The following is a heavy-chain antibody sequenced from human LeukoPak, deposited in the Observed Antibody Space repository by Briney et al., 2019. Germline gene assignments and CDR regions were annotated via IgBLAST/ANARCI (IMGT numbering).Heavy chain of an antibody. CDR3: ASRHCSGENCYAGPLDF. D-gene: IGHD2-8*02. J-gene: IGHJ4*02. CDR1: GFTFRNCA. V-gene: IGHV3-23*01. CDR2: SYSGGST. Sequence: GGSLRLSCAASGFTFRNCAMSWVRQAPGKGLEWVSVSYSGGSTYYEDSVKGRFTVSSDVSKNTLYLQMNNLRGEDTAVYYCASRHCSGENCYAGPLDFWGQGIQVTVSS.